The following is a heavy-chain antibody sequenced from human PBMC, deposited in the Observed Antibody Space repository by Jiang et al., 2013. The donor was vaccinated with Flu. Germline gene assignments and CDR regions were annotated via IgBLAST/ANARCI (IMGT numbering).Heavy chain of an antibody. CDR3: ARVRFQQQISWFDS. CDR2: TYYRSKWFN. D-gene: IGHD6-13*01. Sequence: QTLSLTCDISGDSVDSNSVAWNWIRQSPARGLEWLGRTYYRSKWFNDYAVSVESRITVKPDTSKNQFSLQLNSVTPEDTAVYYCARVRFQQQISWFDSWGQGTLVTVSS. CDR1: GDSVDSNSVA. V-gene: IGHV6-1*01. J-gene: IGHJ5*01.